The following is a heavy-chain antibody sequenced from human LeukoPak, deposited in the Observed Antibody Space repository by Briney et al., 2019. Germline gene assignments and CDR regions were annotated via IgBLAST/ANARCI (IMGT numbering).Heavy chain of an antibody. V-gene: IGHV4-39*07. D-gene: IGHD3-22*01. Sequence: SETLSLTCTVSGGSISSSSYYWGWIRQPPGKGLEWIGSIYYSGSTYYNPSLKSRVTISVDTSKNQFSLKLSSVTAADTAVYYCARGWLHYDAFDIWGQGTMVTVSS. CDR1: GGSISSSSYY. CDR3: ARGWLHYDAFDI. J-gene: IGHJ3*02. CDR2: IYYSGST.